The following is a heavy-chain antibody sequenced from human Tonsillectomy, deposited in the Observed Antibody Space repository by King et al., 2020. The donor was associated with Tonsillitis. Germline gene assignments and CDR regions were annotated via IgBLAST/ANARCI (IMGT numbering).Heavy chain of an antibody. CDR1: GFTFGDYA. V-gene: IGHV3-49*05. D-gene: IGHD6-13*01. J-gene: IGHJ6*02. CDR3: TRDPDTSYSTSYYYYGMDV. Sequence: VQLVESGGGLVKPGRSLRLSCTASGFTFGDYAMSWFRQAPGKGLEWVGFIRSKAYGGTTEYAASVKGRFTISRDDSKSIAYLQMNSLKTEDTAVYYCTRDPDTSYSTSYYYYGMDVWGQGTTVTVSS. CDR2: IRSKAYGGTT.